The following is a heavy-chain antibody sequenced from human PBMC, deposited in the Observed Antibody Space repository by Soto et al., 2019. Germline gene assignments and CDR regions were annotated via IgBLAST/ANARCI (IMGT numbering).Heavy chain of an antibody. D-gene: IGHD2-21*02. Sequence: EVQLVESGGGLVQPGGSLRLSCAASGFTFRSYWMSWVRQAPGKGLEWVANIKEDGSEKQFVDSVKGRFTISRDNAKNSIYLQMNRLRVEDTAGDYCARVRSGDFAWFDPWGQGTLVTVSS. CDR2: IKEDGSEK. CDR1: GFTFRSYW. V-gene: IGHV3-7*01. J-gene: IGHJ5*02. CDR3: ARVRSGDFAWFDP.